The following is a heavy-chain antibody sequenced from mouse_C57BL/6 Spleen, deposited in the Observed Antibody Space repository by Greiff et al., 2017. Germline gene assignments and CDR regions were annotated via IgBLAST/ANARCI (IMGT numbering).Heavy chain of an antibody. V-gene: IGHV1-15*01. Sequence: QVQLQQSGAELVRPGASVTLSCKASGYTFTDYEMHWVKQTPVHGLEWIGAIDPETGGTAYNQKFNGKAILTADKSSSTAYLELRSLTSEASAVYYCIRGLLRSAMDYWGQGTSVTVSS. J-gene: IGHJ4*01. D-gene: IGHD1-1*01. CDR2: IDPETGGT. CDR1: GYTFTDYE. CDR3: IRGLLRSAMDY.